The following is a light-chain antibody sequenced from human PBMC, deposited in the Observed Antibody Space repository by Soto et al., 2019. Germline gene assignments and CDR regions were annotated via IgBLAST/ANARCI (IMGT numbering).Light chain of an antibody. CDR3: QQYGDWPPET. CDR2: GAS. CDR1: QSVSRN. Sequence: EVVLTQSPATLSVSPGDRATLSCRASQSVSRNLAWYQQKPGQAPRLLIYGASTRATGVPARFSGSGSATEFPLSIISLQSEDVAVYYCQQYGDWPPETFGQGTKLEI. V-gene: IGKV3-15*01. J-gene: IGKJ2*01.